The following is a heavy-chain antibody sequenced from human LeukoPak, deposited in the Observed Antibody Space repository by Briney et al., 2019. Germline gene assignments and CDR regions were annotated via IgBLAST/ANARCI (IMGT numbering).Heavy chain of an antibody. Sequence: PGGSLRLSCAASGFTVSNNYMIGVRQAPGRGREWVSVIYSVGSTYYADSVKGRFTISRDNSKNTLYLQMNSLKGEDTAVYYCARDGYSGSTYFEYWGQGTLVTVSS. CDR2: IYSVGST. J-gene: IGHJ4*02. V-gene: IGHV3-53*01. CDR1: GFTVSNNY. CDR3: ARDGYSGSTYFEY. D-gene: IGHD5-12*01.